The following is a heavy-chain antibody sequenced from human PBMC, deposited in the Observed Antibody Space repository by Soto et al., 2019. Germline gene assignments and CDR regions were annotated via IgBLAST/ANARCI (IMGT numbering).Heavy chain of an antibody. D-gene: IGHD2-2*01. CDR3: ARGVVPGEGWFDP. V-gene: IGHV3-21*01. Sequence: EVQLVESGGGLVKPGGSLRLSCAASGFTFSSYSMNWVRQAPGKGLEWVSSISSSSSYIYYANSVKGRFTISRDNAKNSLHLQMNSLRAEDTAVYYCARGVVPGEGWFDPWGQGTLVTVSS. CDR1: GFTFSSYS. CDR2: ISSSSSYI. J-gene: IGHJ5*02.